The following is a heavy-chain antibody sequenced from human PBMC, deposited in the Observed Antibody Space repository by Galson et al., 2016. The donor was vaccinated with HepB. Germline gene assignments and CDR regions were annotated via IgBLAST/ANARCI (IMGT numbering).Heavy chain of an antibody. CDR1: GFTFSSYA. D-gene: IGHD1-7*01. V-gene: IGHV3-23*01. Sequence: SLRLSCAGSGFTFSSYAMSWVRQAPGKGLEWVSGVSGSGSTTYYADSVKGRFTISRDNSKNTLYLQVNSLRAEDTAVYHCAKGDSWNFLYYFDYWGQGTLVTVSS. CDR3: AKGDSWNFLYYFDY. CDR2: VSGSGSTT. J-gene: IGHJ4*02.